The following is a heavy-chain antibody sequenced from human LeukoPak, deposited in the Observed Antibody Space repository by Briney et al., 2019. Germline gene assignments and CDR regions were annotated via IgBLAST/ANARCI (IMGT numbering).Heavy chain of an antibody. D-gene: IGHD3-22*01. Sequence: PGGSLRLSCAASGFTFSNYAMSWVRQAPGKGLEWVSAISGSGGSTYYADSVKGRFTISRDNSKNTLYLQMNSLRAEDTAVYYCAKDLGDSSGYPPREFDYWGQGTLVTVSS. CDR2: ISGSGGST. CDR3: AKDLGDSSGYPPREFDY. V-gene: IGHV3-23*01. CDR1: GFTFSNYA. J-gene: IGHJ4*02.